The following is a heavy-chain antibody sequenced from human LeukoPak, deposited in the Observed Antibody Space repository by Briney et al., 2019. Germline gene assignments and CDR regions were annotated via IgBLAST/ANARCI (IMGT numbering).Heavy chain of an antibody. CDR1: GGSLSSSSYY. D-gene: IGHD3-3*01. J-gene: IGHJ4*02. V-gene: IGHV4-39*01. CDR2: IYYSGST. Sequence: SETLSLTCTVSGGSLSSSSYYWGWLRQPPGTGLEWLGSIYYSGSTYYTPSLKSRVNISGDTSKNQFSLKLSSVTAADTAVYYCARSVLRFLGTFDYWGQGTLVTVSS. CDR3: ARSVLRFLGTFDY.